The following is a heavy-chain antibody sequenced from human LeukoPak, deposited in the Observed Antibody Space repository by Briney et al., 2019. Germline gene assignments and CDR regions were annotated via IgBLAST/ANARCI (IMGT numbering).Heavy chain of an antibody. CDR2: INPNGGST. J-gene: IGHJ4*02. Sequence: ASVKVSCKASGYTFTSYYMHWVRQAPGQGPEWMGAINPNGGSTSYAQKFQGRVTMTRDTSTTTVYMDLSSLRSEDRAVYYCARARPTMVRGVTDLDYWGQGTLVTVSS. D-gene: IGHD3-10*01. CDR3: ARARPTMVRGVTDLDY. CDR1: GYTFTSYY. V-gene: IGHV1-46*01.